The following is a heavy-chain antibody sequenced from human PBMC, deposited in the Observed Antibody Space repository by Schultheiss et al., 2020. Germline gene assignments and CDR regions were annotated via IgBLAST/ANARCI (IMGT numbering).Heavy chain of an antibody. CDR2: ISVDSRRAM. Sequence: GGSLRLSCAASGFTFSDYYMSWIRQAPGKGLEWVSYISVDSRRAMLYADSVKGRFTISRDSAKNSVYLQMNSLRVEDTAVYYCARDSGPYASPTDYWGQGTLVTVSS. V-gene: IGHV3-11*01. J-gene: IGHJ4*02. CDR3: ARDSGPYASPTDY. D-gene: IGHD4-17*01. CDR1: GFTFSDYY.